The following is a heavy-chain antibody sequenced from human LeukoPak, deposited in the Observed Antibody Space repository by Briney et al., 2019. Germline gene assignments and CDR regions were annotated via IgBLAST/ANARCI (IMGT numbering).Heavy chain of an antibody. D-gene: IGHD2-15*01. J-gene: IGHJ4*02. Sequence: SETLSLTCTVSGGSISSSSYYWGWIRQPPGKGLEWIGSIYYSGSTYYNPSLKSRVTISVDTSKNQFSLKLSSVTAADTAVYYCASQYCSGGSYYSFDYWGQGTLVTVSS. V-gene: IGHV4-39*01. CDR1: GGSISSSSYY. CDR3: ASQYCSGGSYYSFDY. CDR2: IYYSGST.